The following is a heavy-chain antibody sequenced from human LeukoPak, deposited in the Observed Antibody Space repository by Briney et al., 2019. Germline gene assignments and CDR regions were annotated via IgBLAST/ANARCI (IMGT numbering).Heavy chain of an antibody. V-gene: IGHV3-23*01. D-gene: IGHD3-22*01. Sequence: GGSLRLSCAASGFTFSSYAMSWVRQAPGKGLEWVSGISGSGGSTYYAESVKGRFTISRDNSKKTLFLQMNSLRPEDTAVYYCTKTIDGYLLGYFDHWGQGTLVTVVS. CDR3: TKTIDGYLLGYFDH. CDR1: GFTFSSYA. CDR2: ISGSGGST. J-gene: IGHJ4*02.